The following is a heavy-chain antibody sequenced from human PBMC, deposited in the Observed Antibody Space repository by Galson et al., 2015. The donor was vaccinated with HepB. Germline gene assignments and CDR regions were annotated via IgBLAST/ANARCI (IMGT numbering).Heavy chain of an antibody. D-gene: IGHD3-10*01. CDR2: ISGNGGST. Sequence: SLRLSCAASGFTFSSYAMSWVRQAPGKGLEWVSAISGNGGSTYYADSVKGRFTISRDNSKNTLYLQMNSLRAEDTAVYYCAKIGVLWFRELGDYWGQGTLVTVSS. CDR3: AKIGVLWFRELGDY. V-gene: IGHV3-23*01. J-gene: IGHJ4*02. CDR1: GFTFSSYA.